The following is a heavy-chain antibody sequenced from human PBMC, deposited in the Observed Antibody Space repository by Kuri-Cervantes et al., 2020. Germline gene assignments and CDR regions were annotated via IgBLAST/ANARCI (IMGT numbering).Heavy chain of an antibody. J-gene: IGHJ4*02. Sequence: GESLKISCTASGFTFSSNSMNWVRQAPGKGLEWISYITSSSGTIYYVDSVKGRFTISRDNAKNSVYLQMNSLRAEDTAVYYCARVRSGGDFDYWGQGTLVTVSS. CDR1: GFTFSSNS. CDR3: ARVRSGGDFDY. D-gene: IGHD2-15*01. V-gene: IGHV3-48*01. CDR2: ITSSSGTI.